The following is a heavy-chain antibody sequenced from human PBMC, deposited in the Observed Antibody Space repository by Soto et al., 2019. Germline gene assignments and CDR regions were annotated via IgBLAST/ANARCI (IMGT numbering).Heavy chain of an antibody. J-gene: IGHJ3*01. CDR2: ISGRGGGT. D-gene: IGHD4-17*01. CDR1: KFTVSSYS. Sequence: EVQVVESGGGLVQPGGSLRLSCATSKFTVSSYSMTWVRQAPGEGLEWVSSISGRGGGTSYADSVKGRFSISRDNSKNTMYLRMNSLRVEDTAVYYCTRDPNGDHIGAFDFWGQGIVVTVSS. CDR3: TRDPNGDHIGAFDF. V-gene: IGHV3-23*04.